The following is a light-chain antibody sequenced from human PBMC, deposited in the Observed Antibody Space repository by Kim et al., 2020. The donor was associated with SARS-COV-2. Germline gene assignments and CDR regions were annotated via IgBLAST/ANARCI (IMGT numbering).Light chain of an antibody. CDR1: SLREKY. V-gene: IGLV3-1*01. J-gene: IGLJ2*01. Sequence: VSPGQTARISCGGLSLREKYVCWYQQKPGQPPTLVIYLDSKRPSGIPDRFSASNSGHTATLTIGGTQPTDEADYYCQAWDNSTAIFGGGTQLTVL. CDR2: LDS. CDR3: QAWDNSTAI.